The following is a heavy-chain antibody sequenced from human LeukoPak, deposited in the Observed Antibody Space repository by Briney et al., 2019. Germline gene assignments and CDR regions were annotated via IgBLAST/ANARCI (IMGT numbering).Heavy chain of an antibody. D-gene: IGHD2-15*01. CDR1: GFTFSTYS. V-gene: IGHV3-48*01. Sequence: GGSLRLSCAASGFTFSTYSMNWVRQAPGKGLEWVSYINSGSSTIYYADSVKGRFTISRDNAKNSLYLQMNRLRAEDTAVYYCARADTLDYWGQGTLVTVSS. CDR3: ARADTLDY. CDR2: INSGSSTI. J-gene: IGHJ4*02.